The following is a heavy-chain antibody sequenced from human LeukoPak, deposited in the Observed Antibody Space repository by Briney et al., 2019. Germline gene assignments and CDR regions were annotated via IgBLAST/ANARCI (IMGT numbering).Heavy chain of an antibody. D-gene: IGHD4-17*01. CDR2: INPSGGST. CDR1: GYTFTSYY. V-gene: IGHV1-46*01. CDR3: ARDRALYGDSTGVDFDY. Sequence: ASVKVSCKASGYTFTSYYMHWVRQAPGQGLEWMGIINPSGGSTSYAQKFQGRVTMTRDTSTSTVYMELSSLRSEDTAVYYCARDRALYGDSTGVDFDYWDQGTLVTVSS. J-gene: IGHJ4*02.